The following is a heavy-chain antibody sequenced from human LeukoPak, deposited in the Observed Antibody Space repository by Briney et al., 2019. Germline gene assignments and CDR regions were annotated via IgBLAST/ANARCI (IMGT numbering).Heavy chain of an antibody. CDR3: ARDQIYSGYDPTSDY. CDR1: GGSFSGYY. J-gene: IGHJ4*02. Sequence: SETLSLTCAVYGGSFSGYYWSWIRQPPGKGPEWIGEINHSGSTNYNPSLKSRVTISEDTSKNHFSLRLSSVTAADTAVYYCARDQIYSGYDPTSDYWGQGTLVTVSS. D-gene: IGHD5-12*01. V-gene: IGHV4-34*01. CDR2: INHSGST.